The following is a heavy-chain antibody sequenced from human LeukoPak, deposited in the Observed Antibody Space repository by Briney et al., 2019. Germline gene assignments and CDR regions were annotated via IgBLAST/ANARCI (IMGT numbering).Heavy chain of an antibody. CDR2: ISSSSSYI. J-gene: IGHJ4*02. CDR1: GFTFSSYS. Sequence: GGSLRLSCAASGFTFSSYSMTWVRQAPGKGLEWVSSISSSSSYIYYADSVKGRFTISRDNAKNSLYLQMNSLRAEDTAVYYCARDIGYYDSSGPITGGQGTLVTVSS. CDR3: ARDIGYYDSSGPIT. V-gene: IGHV3-21*01. D-gene: IGHD3-22*01.